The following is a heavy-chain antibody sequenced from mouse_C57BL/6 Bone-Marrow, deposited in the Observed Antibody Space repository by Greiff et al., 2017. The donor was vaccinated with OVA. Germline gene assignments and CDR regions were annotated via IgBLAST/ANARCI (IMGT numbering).Heavy chain of an antibody. CDR3: ARSRITTVVATDY. J-gene: IGHJ2*01. CDR2: INPSNGGT. CDR1: GYTFTSYW. V-gene: IGHV1-53*01. Sequence: QVQLQQSGTELVKPGASVKLSCKASGYTFTSYWMHWVKQRPGQGLEWIGNINPSNGGTNYNEKFKSKATLTVDKSSSTAYMQLSSLTSEDSAVYYCARSRITTVVATDYWGQGTTLTVSS. D-gene: IGHD1-1*01.